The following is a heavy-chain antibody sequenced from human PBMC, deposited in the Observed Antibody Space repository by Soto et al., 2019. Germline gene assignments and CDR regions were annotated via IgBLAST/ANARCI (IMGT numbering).Heavy chain of an antibody. CDR2: IIPILGIA. V-gene: IGHV1-69*10. D-gene: IGHD3-3*01. CDR3: GGGVFWRVYYPRHFDY. CDR1: GGTFSSYA. J-gene: IGHJ4*02. Sequence: ASVKVSCKASGGTFSSYAISWVRQAPGQGLEWMGGIIPILGIANYAQKFQGRVTITADKSTSTAYMELSSLRSEDTAVYTGGGGVFWRVYYPRHFDYWGQGTLVTVSS.